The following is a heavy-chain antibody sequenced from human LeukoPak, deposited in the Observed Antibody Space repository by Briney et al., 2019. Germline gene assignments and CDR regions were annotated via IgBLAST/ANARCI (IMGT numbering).Heavy chain of an antibody. CDR1: GVSISSYY. CDR2: IYYRWSA. Sequence: SETLSLTCTGSGVSISSYYWSWLRQPPGKGLEWIGYIYYRWSANYNPSLKSRVTISVDTSKNQFSLQLSSVTAADTAVYYCARAGVYYASGSYLGYWGQGTLVTVSS. J-gene: IGHJ4*02. V-gene: IGHV4-59*01. D-gene: IGHD3-10*01. CDR3: ARAGVYYASGSYLGY.